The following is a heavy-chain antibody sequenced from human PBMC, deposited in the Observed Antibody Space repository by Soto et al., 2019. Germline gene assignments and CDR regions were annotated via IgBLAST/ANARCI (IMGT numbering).Heavy chain of an antibody. CDR3: GRRVSSRLWDWFDP. CDR2: INHSGST. D-gene: IGHD6-13*01. CDR1: GGSFSGYC. Sequence: PSETLSLTCAVYGGSFSGYCWSWIRQPPGKGLEWIGEINHSGSTNYNPSLKSRVTISVDTSKNQFSLKLSSVTAADTAVYYCGRRVSSRLWDWFDPWGQGTLVTVSS. J-gene: IGHJ5*02. V-gene: IGHV4-34*01.